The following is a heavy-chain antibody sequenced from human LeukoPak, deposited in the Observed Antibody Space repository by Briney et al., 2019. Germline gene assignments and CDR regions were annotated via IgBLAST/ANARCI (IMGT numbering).Heavy chain of an antibody. CDR3: AKERSRITTFGVVIIPAEFDY. D-gene: IGHD3-3*01. Sequence: GGSLRLSCAASGFTFSSYAMSWVRQAPGKGLEWVSAISGSGGSTYYADSVKGRFTISRDNSKNTLYLQMNSLRAEDTAVYYCAKERSRITTFGVVIIPAEFDYWGQGTLVTVSS. CDR2: ISGSGGST. CDR1: GFTFSSYA. V-gene: IGHV3-23*01. J-gene: IGHJ4*02.